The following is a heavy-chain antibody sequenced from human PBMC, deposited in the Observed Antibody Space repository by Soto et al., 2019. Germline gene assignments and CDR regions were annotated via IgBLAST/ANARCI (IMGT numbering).Heavy chain of an antibody. CDR2: IWYDGSSN. Sequence: QVQLVESGGGVVQPGSSLRLSCAASGFTFSSHGMHWVRQAPGKRLEWVAVIWYDGSSNYYADSVKDRFTISRDNSKNTLYLQMNSLRADDTAVYYCARARPTYDILTYFQYWGQGTLVTVSS. J-gene: IGHJ1*01. CDR1: GFTFSSHG. D-gene: IGHD3-9*01. V-gene: IGHV3-33*01. CDR3: ARARPTYDILTYFQY.